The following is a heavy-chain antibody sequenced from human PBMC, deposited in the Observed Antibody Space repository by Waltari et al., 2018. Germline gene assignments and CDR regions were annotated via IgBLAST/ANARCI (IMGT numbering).Heavy chain of an antibody. J-gene: IGHJ6*02. Sequence: QVQLVESGGGVVQPGRSLRLSCAASGFTFSSYGMPWVRQAPGKGLEWVAVIWYDGSNKYYADSVKGRFTISRDNSKNTLYLQMNSLRAEDTAMYYCAKDEGSAVTPYYYYYGMDVWGQGTTVTVSS. D-gene: IGHD4-17*01. CDR3: AKDEGSAVTPYYYYYGMDV. V-gene: IGHV3-30*18. CDR2: IWYDGSNK. CDR1: GFTFSSYG.